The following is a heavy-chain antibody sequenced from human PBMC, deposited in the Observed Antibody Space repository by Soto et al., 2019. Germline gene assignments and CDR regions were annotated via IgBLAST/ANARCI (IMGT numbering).Heavy chain of an antibody. CDR3: AKDHSSGSADYYFDY. CDR1: GFNFRIYT. V-gene: IGHV3-30*18. D-gene: IGHD6-19*01. Sequence: PGGSLRLSCVGSGFNFRIYTMNWVRQAPGKGPEWVAVLSYDGGDKYYADSVKGRFTISRDNSKNTLYLQMNSLRAEDTAVYYCAKDHSSGSADYYFDYWGQGTLVTVSS. CDR2: LSYDGGDK. J-gene: IGHJ4*02.